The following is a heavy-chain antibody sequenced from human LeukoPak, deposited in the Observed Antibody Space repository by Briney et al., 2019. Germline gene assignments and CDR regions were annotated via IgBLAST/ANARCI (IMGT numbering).Heavy chain of an antibody. CDR2: ISGNSGSM. CDR3: VKALSGLASPLEY. Sequence: PGRSLRLSCVASGFTFDDYAMQWVRQAPGKGLEWVSGISGNSGSMVYADSVTARFPISRDNAKNSLYLEMNSLRDEDTAFYYCVKALSGLASPLEYWGQGTLVTVSS. D-gene: IGHD6-19*01. CDR1: GFTFDDYA. J-gene: IGHJ4*02. V-gene: IGHV3-9*01.